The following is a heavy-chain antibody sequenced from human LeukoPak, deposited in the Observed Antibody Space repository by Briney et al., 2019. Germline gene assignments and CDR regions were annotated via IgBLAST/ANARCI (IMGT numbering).Heavy chain of an antibody. CDR3: ARVRYSSGWYYYFDY. CDR2: IKEDGSEK. V-gene: IGHV3-7*03. D-gene: IGHD6-19*01. CDR1: GFTFSSYW. Sequence: GGSLRLSCAASGFTFSSYWMSWVRQAPGKGLEWVANIKEDGSEKYYVDSVKGRFTISRDNAKNSLYLQMNSLRAEDTAVYYCARVRYSSGWYYYFDYWGQGTLVTVSS. J-gene: IGHJ4*02.